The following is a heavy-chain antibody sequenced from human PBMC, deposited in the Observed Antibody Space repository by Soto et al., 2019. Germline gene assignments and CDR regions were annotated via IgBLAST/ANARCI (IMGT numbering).Heavy chain of an antibody. CDR1: GYTFTSYY. CDR3: ARDSRSIVVVAATPAFDY. V-gene: IGHV1-46*01. Sequence: GASVKVSCKASGYTFTSYYMHWVRQAPGQGLEWMGIINPSGGSTSYAQKFQGRVTMTRDTSTSTVYMELSSLRSEDTAVYYCARDSRSIVVVAATPAFDYWGQGTQVTVSS. CDR2: INPSGGST. D-gene: IGHD2-15*01. J-gene: IGHJ4*02.